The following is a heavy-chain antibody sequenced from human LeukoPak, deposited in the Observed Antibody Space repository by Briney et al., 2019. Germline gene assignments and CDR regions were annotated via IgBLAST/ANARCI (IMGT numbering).Heavy chain of an antibody. CDR1: GYSFTSYW. CDR2: IYPGDSDT. D-gene: IGHD3-22*01. CDR3: ARLPHYYDSSGYYPPYFDY. Sequence: GESLKISCKGSGYSFTSYWIGWVRQMPGKGLEWMGIIYPGDSDTRYSPSFQGQVTISADKSISTAYLQWSSLKASDTAMYYCARLPHYYDSSGYYPPYFDYWGQGTLVTVSS. V-gene: IGHV5-51*01. J-gene: IGHJ4*02.